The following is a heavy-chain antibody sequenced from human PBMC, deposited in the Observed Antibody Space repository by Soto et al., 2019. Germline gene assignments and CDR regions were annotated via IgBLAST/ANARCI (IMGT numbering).Heavy chain of an antibody. CDR3: ARDHESIAAAGAGEVQINLFDP. V-gene: IGHV1-2*04. J-gene: IGHJ5*02. Sequence: ASVKVSCKASGYTFTGYYMHWVRQAPGQGLAWMGWINPNSGGTNYAPKFQGWVTMTRDTSISTAYLELSRLRSDDTAVYYCARDHESIAAAGAGEVQINLFDPWGQGTLVTVFS. D-gene: IGHD6-13*01. CDR1: GYTFTGYY. CDR2: INPNSGGT.